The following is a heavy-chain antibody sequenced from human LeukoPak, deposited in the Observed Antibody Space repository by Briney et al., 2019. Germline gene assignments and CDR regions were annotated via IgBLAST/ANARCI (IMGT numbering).Heavy chain of an antibody. CDR1: GYTFTSYD. Sequence: ASVKVSCKASGYTFTSYDINWVRQATGQGLEWMGWMNPNSGNTGYAQKFQGRVTITRNTSISTAYMELSSLRSEDTAVYYCARGYRIVGATVLGYWGQGTLVTVSS. D-gene: IGHD1-26*01. J-gene: IGHJ4*02. CDR3: ARGYRIVGATVLGY. CDR2: MNPNSGNT. V-gene: IGHV1-8*03.